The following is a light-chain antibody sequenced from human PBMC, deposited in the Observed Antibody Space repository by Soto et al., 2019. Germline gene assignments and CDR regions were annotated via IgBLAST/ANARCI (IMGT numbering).Light chain of an antibody. V-gene: IGKV2-28*01. J-gene: IGKJ4*01. CDR2: LGS. CDR1: QRLLNSNGYNY. Sequence: DVVMTQSPLSLPVTPGEPASISCNSSQRLLNSNGYNYLDWYLQRPGQSPQLLIYLGSNRASGVLDRFSGSGSGTDFTLKISRVEAEDFGVYYCIQTLQTPLTFGGGTKV. CDR3: IQTLQTPLT.